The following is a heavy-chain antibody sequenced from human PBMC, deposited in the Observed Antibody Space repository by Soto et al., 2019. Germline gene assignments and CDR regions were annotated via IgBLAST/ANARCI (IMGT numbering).Heavy chain of an antibody. D-gene: IGHD6-13*01. Sequence: EVQLVESGGGLVQPGGSLRLSCAASGFTFTVYWMSWVRQAPGKGLEWVANIKQDGSEKYSVDSVKGRFTISRDNAQKSLYLQMNSLRVEGTAVYYCARLAAAVPYYWGQGTLVTVSS. CDR3: ARLAAAVPYY. V-gene: IGHV3-7*01. J-gene: IGHJ4*02. CDR1: GFTFTVYW. CDR2: IKQDGSEK.